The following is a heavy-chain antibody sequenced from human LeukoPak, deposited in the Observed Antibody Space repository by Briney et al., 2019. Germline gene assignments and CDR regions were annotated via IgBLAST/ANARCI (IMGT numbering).Heavy chain of an antibody. J-gene: IGHJ4*02. Sequence: GGSLRLSCAASGFTFSSYAMSWVRQAPGKGLEWVSAISGSGGSTYCADSVKGRFTISRDNSKNTLYLQMNSLRAEDTAVYYCAKGDIEEWLPHWDYWGQGTLVTVSS. CDR1: GFTFSSYA. CDR2: ISGSGGST. CDR3: AKGDIEEWLPHWDY. V-gene: IGHV3-23*01. D-gene: IGHD5-12*01.